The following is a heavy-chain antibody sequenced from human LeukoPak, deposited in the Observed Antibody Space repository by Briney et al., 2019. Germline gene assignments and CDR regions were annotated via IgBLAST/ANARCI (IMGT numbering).Heavy chain of an antibody. D-gene: IGHD2-15*01. CDR2: INPNSSGT. CDR3: ARGDCSGGSCYRLDY. CDR1: GYTFTGHY. J-gene: IGHJ4*02. V-gene: IGHV1-2*02. Sequence: GASVKVSCKASGYTFTGHYMHWVRQAPGQGLEWMGWINPNSSGTNYAQKFQGRVTMTRDTSISTAYMEMSRLRSDDTAVYYCARGDCSGGSCYRLDYWGQGTLVTVSS.